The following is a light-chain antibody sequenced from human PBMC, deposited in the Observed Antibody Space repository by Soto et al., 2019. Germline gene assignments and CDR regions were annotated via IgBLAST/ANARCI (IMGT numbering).Light chain of an antibody. V-gene: IGKV1-33*01. CDR1: QDISNY. CDR2: DAS. Sequence: DLQMTQSPSSLSASVGDRVTITCQASQDISNYLNWYQQKPGKAPQLLIYDASNLETGVPSRFSGSGSGTDFTFTISSLQPEDIATYYCQQGFTFGPGTKVDIK. J-gene: IGKJ3*01. CDR3: QQGFT.